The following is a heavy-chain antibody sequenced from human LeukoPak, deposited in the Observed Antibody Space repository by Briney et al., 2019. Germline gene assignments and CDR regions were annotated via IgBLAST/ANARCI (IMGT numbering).Heavy chain of an antibody. CDR2: ISYDGSNK. Sequence: PGGSLRLSCAASGFTFSSYAMHWVRQAPGKGLEWVAVISYDGSNKYYADSVKGRFTISRDNSKNTLYLQMNSLRAEDTAVYYCAREGQGYSGYDPWGQGTLVTVSS. CDR1: GFTFSSYA. D-gene: IGHD5-12*01. V-gene: IGHV3-30-3*01. CDR3: AREGQGYSGYDP. J-gene: IGHJ5*02.